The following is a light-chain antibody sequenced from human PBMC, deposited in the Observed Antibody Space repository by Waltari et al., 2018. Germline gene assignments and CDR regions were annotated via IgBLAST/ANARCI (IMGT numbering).Light chain of an antibody. CDR3: QHYLRLPVT. CDR1: QSVSRA. Sequence: EIVLTQSPGTLSFSLGERATLSCRASQSVSRALTWYQQKPDQAPRLLIYGASTRATGIPDRFSGSGSGTDFSLTISRLEPDDFAVYYCQHYLRLPVTFGQGTTVEI. J-gene: IGKJ1*01. CDR2: GAS. V-gene: IGKV3-20*01.